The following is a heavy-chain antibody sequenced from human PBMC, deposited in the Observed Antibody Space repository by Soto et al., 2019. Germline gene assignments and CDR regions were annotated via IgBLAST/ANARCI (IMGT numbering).Heavy chain of an antibody. J-gene: IGHJ5*02. V-gene: IGHV4-31*03. CDR1: GAALNSGNYY. D-gene: IGHD2-21*01. Sequence: SETLSLTCSVSGAALNSGNYYWSWIRQVPGKGLEWIGHIYVTGAVDYNPSLRDRITISQDTSERQFSLNLRLVTAADTAVYYRARLRIATNNYKWFDPWGQGTLVTVSS. CDR3: ARLRIATNNYKWFDP. CDR2: IYVTGAV.